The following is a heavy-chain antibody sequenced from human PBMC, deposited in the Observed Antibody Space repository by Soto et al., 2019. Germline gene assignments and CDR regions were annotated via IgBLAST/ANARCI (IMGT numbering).Heavy chain of an antibody. CDR2: MKPDNGDA. J-gene: IGHJ4*02. D-gene: IGHD2-21*01. V-gene: IGHV1-2*02. CDR3: TRGGAHCGNCVCLGHY. CDR1: GYIFSDFY. Sequence: QVRLVQSGAAVRKPGGSVRVSCKPSGYIFSDFYMHWVRQAPGQGLEWMGWMKPDNGDAKIAQKLQEGVTLTSDTTITTDYKDLTRLTFDDTAVYFGTRGGAHCGNCVCLGHYLCEGTVLPVYS.